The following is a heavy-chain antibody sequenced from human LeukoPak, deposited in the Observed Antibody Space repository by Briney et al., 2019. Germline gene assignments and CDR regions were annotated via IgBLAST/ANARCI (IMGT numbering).Heavy chain of an antibody. D-gene: IGHD6-19*01. V-gene: IGHV4-34*01. CDR2: INHSGST. Sequence: SETLSITCAVYGGSFSGYYWSWIRQPPGKGLEWIGEINHSGSTNYNPSPKNRLTITVDTSKNKFSLKLSSVTAGDTAVYYYARRGYSSGWYAYWGQGTLVTVSS. CDR3: ARRGYSSGWYAY. J-gene: IGHJ4*02. CDR1: GGSFSGYY.